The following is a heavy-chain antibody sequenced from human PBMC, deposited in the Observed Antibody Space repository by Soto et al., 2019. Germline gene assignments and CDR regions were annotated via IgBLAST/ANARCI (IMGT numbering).Heavy chain of an antibody. CDR3: AREEWELPPVGIDY. V-gene: IGHV1-18*01. CDR1: GYTFTSYG. D-gene: IGHD1-26*01. Sequence: ASVKVSCKASGYTFTSYGISWVRQAPGQGREWMGWISAYNGNTNYAQKLQGRVTMTTDTSTSTAYMELRSLRSDDTAVYYCAREEWELPPVGIDYWGQGTLVTVSS. CDR2: ISAYNGNT. J-gene: IGHJ4*02.